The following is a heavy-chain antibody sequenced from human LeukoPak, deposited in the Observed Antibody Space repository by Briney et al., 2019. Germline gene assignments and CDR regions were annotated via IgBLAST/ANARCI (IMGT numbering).Heavy chain of an antibody. CDR1: GFTFSSYS. J-gene: IGHJ6*04. Sequence: GRSLRLSCAASGFTFSSYSMNWVRQAPGKGLEWVSSISSSSSYIYYADSVKGRFTISRDNAKNSLYLQMNSLRAEDTAVYYCAKWGYCSGGSCSGMDVWGKGTTVTVSS. CDR3: AKWGYCSGGSCSGMDV. CDR2: ISSSSSYI. D-gene: IGHD2-15*01. V-gene: IGHV3-21*01.